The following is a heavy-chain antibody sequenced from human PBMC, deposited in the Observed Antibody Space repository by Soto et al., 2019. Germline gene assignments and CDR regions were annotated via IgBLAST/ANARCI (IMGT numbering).Heavy chain of an antibody. CDR2: ISGSGGST. CDR3: AKDSGDFWSGYLRWFDH. J-gene: IGHJ5*02. D-gene: IGHD3-3*01. CDR1: GFTFSSYA. V-gene: IGHV3-23*01. Sequence: XGSLRLSCAASGFTFSSYAMSWVRQAPGKGLDWVSAISGSGGSTYYADSVKGRFTISRDNSKNTLYLQMNSLRAEDTAVYYCAKDSGDFWSGYLRWFDHWGQGTLVTVSS.